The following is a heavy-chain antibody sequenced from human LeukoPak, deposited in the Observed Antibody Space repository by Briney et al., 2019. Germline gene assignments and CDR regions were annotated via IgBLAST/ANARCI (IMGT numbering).Heavy chain of an antibody. V-gene: IGHV1-46*01. J-gene: IGHJ4*02. D-gene: IGHD6-13*01. CDR3: ARETDVAAAANYLDY. CDR1: GYTFTSYY. CDR2: LNPSGGGT. Sequence: ASVKVSCKASGYTFTSYYIHWVRQAPGQGLEWMGILNPSGGGTTYAQKFQGRVTMTRDTSTSTVYMQLSSLRSEDTAVYSCARETDVAAAANYLDYWGQGTLVTVSS.